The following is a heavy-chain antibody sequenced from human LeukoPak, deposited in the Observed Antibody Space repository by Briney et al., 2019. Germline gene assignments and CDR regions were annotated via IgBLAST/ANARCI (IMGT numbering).Heavy chain of an antibody. V-gene: IGHV3-21*01. Sequence: GGSLRLSCAASGFTFRSYSMNWVRQAPGKELEWVSCITRSSDYINYADSVKGRFTISRDNSKNTLYLQMNSLRAEDTAVYYCAKEDYYDSSGNPGGYWGQGTLVTVSS. J-gene: IGHJ4*02. D-gene: IGHD3-22*01. CDR2: ITRSSDYI. CDR1: GFTFRSYS. CDR3: AKEDYYDSSGNPGGY.